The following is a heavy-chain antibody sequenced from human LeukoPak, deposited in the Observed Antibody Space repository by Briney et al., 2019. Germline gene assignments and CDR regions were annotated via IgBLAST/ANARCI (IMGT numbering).Heavy chain of an antibody. Sequence: SETLSLTCTVSGGSISSYYWSWLRQPAGKGLEWIGRIYTSGSTNYNPSPKSRVTMSVDTSKNQFSLKLSSVTAADTAVYYCARQAISGYDPPPFDYWGQGTLVTVSS. CDR3: ARQAISGYDPPPFDY. J-gene: IGHJ4*02. CDR1: GGSISSYY. D-gene: IGHD5-12*01. V-gene: IGHV4-4*07. CDR2: IYTSGST.